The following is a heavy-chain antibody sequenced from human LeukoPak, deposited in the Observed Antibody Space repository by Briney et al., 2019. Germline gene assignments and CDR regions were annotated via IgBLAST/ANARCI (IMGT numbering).Heavy chain of an antibody. CDR2: IYNGGST. Sequence: GGSLTLTCAASGFTVSSNYMSWVRQAPGKGLEWVSVIYNGGSTYYAHSVKGRVTISRDNSKNTLYFQMNSLRSKNTAVYYLARGIRFYPHFDYTGQRALVTASS. D-gene: IGHD3-3*01. CDR1: GFTVSSNY. V-gene: IGHV3-53*01. CDR3: ARGIRFYPHFDY. J-gene: IGHJ4*02.